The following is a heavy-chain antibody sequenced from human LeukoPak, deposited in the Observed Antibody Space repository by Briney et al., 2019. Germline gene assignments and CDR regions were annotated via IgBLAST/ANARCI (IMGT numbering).Heavy chain of an antibody. CDR2: IIPILGIA. CDR1: GGTFSSYA. V-gene: IGHV1-69*04. D-gene: IGHD3-10*01. CDR3: ASLRRMYYYGSGSLNWFDP. Sequence: ASVQVSCKASGGTFSSYAISWVRQAPGQGLEWMGRIIPILGIANYAQKFQGRVTITADKSTSTAYMELSSLRSEDTAVYYCASLRRMYYYGSGSLNWFDPWGQGTLVTVSS. J-gene: IGHJ5*02.